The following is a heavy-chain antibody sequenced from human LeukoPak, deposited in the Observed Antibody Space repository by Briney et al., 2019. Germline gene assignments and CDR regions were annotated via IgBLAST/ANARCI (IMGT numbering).Heavy chain of an antibody. CDR2: ISDGGDYT. CDR3: AREVYSGSYST. J-gene: IGHJ5*02. V-gene: IGHV3-23*01. D-gene: IGHD1-26*01. CDR1: GFTFSSYA. Sequence: PGGSLRLSCAASGFTFSSYAMTWVRQAPGKGLEWVSAISDGGDYTYYADSVKGRFTISRDNSKNTLYLQMNSLRAEDTAVYYCAREVYSGSYSTWGQGTLVTVSS.